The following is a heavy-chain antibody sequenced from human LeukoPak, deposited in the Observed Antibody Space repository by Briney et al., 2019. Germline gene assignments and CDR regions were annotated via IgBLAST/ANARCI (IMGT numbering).Heavy chain of an antibody. J-gene: IGHJ4*02. CDR1: GFTFDDYA. D-gene: IGHD3-10*01. CDR2: ISWNSGSI. V-gene: IGHV3-9*01. Sequence: GRSLRLSCAASGFTFDDYAMHWVRQAPGKGLEGVSGISWNSGSIGYADSVKGRFTISRDNAKNSLYLQMNSLRAEDTALYYCAKAYYGSGSYSTIDYWGQGTLVTVSS. CDR3: AKAYYGSGSYSTIDY.